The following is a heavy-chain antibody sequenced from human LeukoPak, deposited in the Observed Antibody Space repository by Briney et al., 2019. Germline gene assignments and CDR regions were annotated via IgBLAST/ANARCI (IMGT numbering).Heavy chain of an antibody. CDR1: GYSSTSYC. D-gene: IGHD2-15*01. CDR3: ARPNARGYCSGGSGYDP. CDR2: IDPNDSYI. V-gene: IGHV5-10-1*01. Sequence: GESLKISCNAAGYSSTSYCTSWVRQMPGKGLEWMGTIDPNDSYINYSPSSQGHVSISADKSINTAYLQWSSLKASDSAMYYCARPNARGYCSGGSGYDPWGQRTLVTVSS. J-gene: IGHJ5*02.